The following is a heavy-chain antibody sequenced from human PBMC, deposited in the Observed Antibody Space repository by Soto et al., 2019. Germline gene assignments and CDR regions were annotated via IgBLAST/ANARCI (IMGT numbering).Heavy chain of an antibody. CDR1: GYTFTSYD. D-gene: IGHD2-8*01. V-gene: IGHV1-8*01. J-gene: IGHJ4*02. CDR3: AGGLRRDPRAYAGGY. Sequence: QVQLVQSGAEVKKPGASVKVSCKASGYTFTSYDINWVRQATGQGLELMGWMNPNSGNTGYAQKLQGRVIMTRNTSISTDNKELSRLRYEDTVVYYCAGGLRRDPRAYAGGYWGQGTLVTVSS. CDR2: MNPNSGNT.